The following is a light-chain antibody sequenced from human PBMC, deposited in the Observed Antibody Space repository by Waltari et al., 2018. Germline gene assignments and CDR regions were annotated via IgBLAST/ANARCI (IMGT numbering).Light chain of an antibody. Sequence: QSVLTQPPSVSGAPGQRVTIACTGSGSNIGAGSAVHWYQQVPRAAPKLLIYGSSSRPLGVPDRFFGSTSGTSASLAIIGLQAEDEADYYCQSYDITLRVVFGGGTKLTVL. J-gene: IGLJ3*02. CDR1: GSNIGAGSA. CDR3: QSYDITLRVV. V-gene: IGLV1-40*01. CDR2: GSS.